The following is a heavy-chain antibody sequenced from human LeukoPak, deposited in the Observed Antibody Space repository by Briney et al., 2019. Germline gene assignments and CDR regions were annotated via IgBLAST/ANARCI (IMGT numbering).Heavy chain of an antibody. CDR2: ISSSSSYI. V-gene: IGHV3-21*01. D-gene: IGHD1-26*01. CDR3: ARSSGSSYPFDY. CDR1: GFTFSTFA. J-gene: IGHJ4*02. Sequence: GGSLRLSCAASGFTFSTFAMIWVRQPPGKGLEWVSSISSSSSYIYYADSVKGRFTISRDNAKNSLYLQMNSLRAEDTAVYYCARSSGSSYPFDYWGQGTLVTVSS.